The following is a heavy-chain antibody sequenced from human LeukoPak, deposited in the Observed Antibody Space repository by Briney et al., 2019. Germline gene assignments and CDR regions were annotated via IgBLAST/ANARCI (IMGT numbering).Heavy chain of an antibody. CDR3: TRHGNYYDSSGYYINDY. Sequence: GGSLRLSCAASGFTFSGSAMHWVRQASGKGLEWVGRIRRKGNSYATAYAASVKGRFTISRDDSKNTAYLQMNSLKTEDTAVYYCTRHGNYYDSSGYYINDYWGQGTLVTVSS. CDR1: GFTFSGSA. D-gene: IGHD3-22*01. V-gene: IGHV3-73*01. CDR2: IRRKGNSYAT. J-gene: IGHJ4*02.